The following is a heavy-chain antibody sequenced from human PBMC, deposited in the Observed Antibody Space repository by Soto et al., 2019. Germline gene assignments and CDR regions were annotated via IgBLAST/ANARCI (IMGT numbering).Heavy chain of an antibody. J-gene: IGHJ4*02. CDR1: GGSISSGGYY. Sequence: SETLSLTCTVSGGSISSGGYYWSWIRQPPGKGLEWIGYIYYSGSTYYNTSLKSRVTISVDTSKNQFSLKLSSVTAADTAVYYCARDVSGYDSSGYSIRAFDYWGQGTLVTVSS. CDR3: ARDVSGYDSSGYSIRAFDY. D-gene: IGHD3-22*01. CDR2: IYYSGST. V-gene: IGHV4-30-4*01.